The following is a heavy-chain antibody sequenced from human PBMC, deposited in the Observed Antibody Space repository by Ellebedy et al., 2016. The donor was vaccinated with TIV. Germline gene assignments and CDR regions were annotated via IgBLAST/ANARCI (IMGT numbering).Heavy chain of an antibody. Sequence: SETLSLTXTVSGGSISSGDYYWSWIRQPPGKGLEWIGYIYYSGSTYYNPSLKSRVTISVDTSKNQFSLKLSSVTAADTAVYYCARDELLAARYYYYYYMDVWGKGTTVTVSS. V-gene: IGHV4-30-4*01. CDR2: IYYSGST. CDR1: GGSISSGDYY. D-gene: IGHD6-6*01. J-gene: IGHJ6*03. CDR3: ARDELLAARYYYYYYMDV.